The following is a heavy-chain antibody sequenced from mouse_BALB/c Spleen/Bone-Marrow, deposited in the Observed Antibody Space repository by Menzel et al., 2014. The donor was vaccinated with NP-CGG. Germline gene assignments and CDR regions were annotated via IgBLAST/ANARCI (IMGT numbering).Heavy chain of an antibody. Sequence: EVQLQQSGAELVKPGASVELSCTASGFNIKDAYMHWVKQRPEQGLEWIGRVDPANGNTKYDPKFQGKATITADTSSNTAYLQLSSLTSEDTAVYYCARYRLGTYFDYWGQCTTLTVSS. CDR3: ARYRLGTYFDY. J-gene: IGHJ2*01. CDR1: GFNIKDAY. D-gene: IGHD2-14*01. CDR2: VDPANGNT. V-gene: IGHV14-3*02.